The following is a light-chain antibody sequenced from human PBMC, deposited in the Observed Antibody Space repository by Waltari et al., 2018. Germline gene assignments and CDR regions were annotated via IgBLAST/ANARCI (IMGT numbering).Light chain of an antibody. V-gene: IGKV3-11*01. CDR2: DAS. CDR3: QQRSNWPRT. J-gene: IGKJ1*01. Sequence: ATLSLSPGERATLFCRASQSISNFLAWYQHKSGQAPRLLIYDASNRATGIPARFSASGSGTNFTLTITSLEPEDFAVYFCQQRSNWPRTFGQGTKVEIK. CDR1: QSISNF.